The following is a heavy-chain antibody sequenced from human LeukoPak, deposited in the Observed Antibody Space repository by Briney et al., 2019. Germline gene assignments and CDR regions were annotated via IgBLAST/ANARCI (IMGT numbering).Heavy chain of an antibody. V-gene: IGHV1-69*13. CDR1: GYTFTSYD. D-gene: IGHD6-19*01. J-gene: IGHJ4*02. CDR2: IIPIFGTA. CDR3: ARVQTSYSSGWYNFDY. Sequence: SVKVSCKTSGYTFTSYDINWVRQAPGQGLEWMGGIIPIFGTANYAQKFQGRVTITADESTSTAYMELSSLRSEDTAVYYCARVQTSYSSGWYNFDYWGQGTLVTVSS.